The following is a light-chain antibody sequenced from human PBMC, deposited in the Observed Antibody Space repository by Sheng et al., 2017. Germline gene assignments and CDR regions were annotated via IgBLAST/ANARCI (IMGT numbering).Light chain of an antibody. V-gene: IGKV3-11*01. CDR3: QHRMNWPPGYT. Sequence: EIVLTQSPATLSLSPGERATLSCRASQSVSTYLAWYQQKPGQAPRLLIYDASNRATGIPARFSGSGSGTDFTLTISSLEPEDFAVYYCQHRMNWPPGYTFGQGTKLEIK. CDR1: QSVSTY. J-gene: IGKJ2*01. CDR2: DAS.